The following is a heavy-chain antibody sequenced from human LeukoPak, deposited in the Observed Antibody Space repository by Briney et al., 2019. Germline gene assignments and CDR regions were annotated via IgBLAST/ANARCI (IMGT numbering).Heavy chain of an antibody. V-gene: IGHV3-53*01. CDR3: ARTATAYCGGDCLGPFDP. Sequence: GGSLRLSCAASGFTVSSNYMSWVRQAPGKGLDWVSVIYSGGSTYYADSVKGRFTISRDNAKNSLYLQINSLRAEDTAVYYCARTATAYCGGDCLGPFDPWGQGTLVTASS. CDR1: GFTVSSNY. CDR2: IYSGGST. J-gene: IGHJ5*02. D-gene: IGHD2-21*02.